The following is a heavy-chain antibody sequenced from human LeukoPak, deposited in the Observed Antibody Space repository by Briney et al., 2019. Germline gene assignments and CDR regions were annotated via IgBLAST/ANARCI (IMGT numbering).Heavy chain of an antibody. CDR1: GFTFSSYA. CDR3: AKRPPNIVVVTASGY. V-gene: IGHV3-23*01. Sequence: PGGSLRLSCAASGFTFSSYAMSWVRQAPGKGLEWVSANSGSGTSTYYADSVKGRFTISRDNSKNTVYLQMNSLRAEDTAVYYCAKRPPNIVVVTASGYWGQGTLVTVSS. CDR2: NSGSGTST. D-gene: IGHD2-21*02. J-gene: IGHJ4*02.